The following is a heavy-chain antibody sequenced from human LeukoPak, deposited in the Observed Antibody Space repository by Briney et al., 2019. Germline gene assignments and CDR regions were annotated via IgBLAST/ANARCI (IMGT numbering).Heavy chain of an antibody. Sequence: SGGSLRLSCAASGFTVSSNYMSWVRQAPGKGLEWVSVIYSGGSTYYADSVKGRFTISRDNPKNTLYLQMNSLRAEDTAVYYCARHNYGDYAIDYWGQGTLVTVSS. J-gene: IGHJ4*02. CDR3: ARHNYGDYAIDY. V-gene: IGHV3-53*01. D-gene: IGHD4-17*01. CDR2: IYSGGST. CDR1: GFTVSSNY.